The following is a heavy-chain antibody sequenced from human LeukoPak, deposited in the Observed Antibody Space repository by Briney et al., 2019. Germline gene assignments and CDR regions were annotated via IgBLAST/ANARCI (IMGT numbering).Heavy chain of an antibody. D-gene: IGHD3-22*01. CDR2: ISSSSYI. V-gene: IGHV3-21*01. J-gene: IGHJ5*02. CDR1: GFTFSSYS. Sequence: PGGSLRLSCAASGFTFSSYSMNWVRQAPGKGLEWVSSISSSSYIYYADSVKGRFTISRDNAKNSLYLQMNSLRAEDTAVYYCARDRYYYDSSGYYWFDPWGQGTLVTVSS. CDR3: ARDRYYYDSSGYYWFDP.